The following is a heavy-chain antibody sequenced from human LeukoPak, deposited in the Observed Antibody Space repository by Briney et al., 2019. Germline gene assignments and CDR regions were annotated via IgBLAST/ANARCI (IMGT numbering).Heavy chain of an antibody. V-gene: IGHV4-31*03. CDR1: GGSISSGGYY. J-gene: IGHJ2*01. D-gene: IGHD6-19*01. CDR2: IYYSGST. Sequence: SETLTLTCTVSGGSISSGGYYWSWIRQHPGKGLEWIGYIYYSGSTYYNPSLKSRVTISVDTSKNRFSLKLSSVTAADTAVYYCARDLGYRSGWTYWYFDLWGRGTLVTVSS. CDR3: ARDLGYRSGWTYWYFDL.